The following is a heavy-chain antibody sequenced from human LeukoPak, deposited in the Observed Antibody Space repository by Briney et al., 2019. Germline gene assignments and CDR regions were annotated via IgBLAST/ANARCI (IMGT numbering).Heavy chain of an antibody. CDR3: ASGYSSSWATFDY. V-gene: IGHV3-7*01. CDR2: IKPDGSEK. CDR1: GFTFSSYW. Sequence: GGSLRLSCAASGFTFSSYWMTWVRQAPGKGLEWVANIKPDGSEKYYVDSVKGRFTISRDNAKNSLYLQMSSLRAEDTAVYYCASGYSSSWATFDYWGRGTLVTVSS. D-gene: IGHD6-13*01. J-gene: IGHJ4*02.